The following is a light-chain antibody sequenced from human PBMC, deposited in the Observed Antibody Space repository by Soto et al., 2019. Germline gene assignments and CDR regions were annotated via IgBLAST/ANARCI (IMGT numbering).Light chain of an antibody. Sequence: QSALTQPRSVSGSPGQSGTISCTGTSSDVGGYNYVSWYQQHPGKAPKLMIYDVSKRPSGVPDRFSGSKSGNTASLTISGLQAEDEADYYCCSYAGSYTYNYVFGTGTKLTVL. CDR2: DVS. CDR1: SSDVGGYNY. V-gene: IGLV2-11*01. J-gene: IGLJ1*01. CDR3: CSYAGSYTYNYV.